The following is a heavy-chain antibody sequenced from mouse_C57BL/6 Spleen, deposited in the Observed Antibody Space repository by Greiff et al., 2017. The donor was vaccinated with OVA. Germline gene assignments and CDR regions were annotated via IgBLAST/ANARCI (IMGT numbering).Heavy chain of an antibody. J-gene: IGHJ3*01. Sequence: VQLQQSGAELVKPGASVKLSCKASGYTFTSYWMQWVKQRPGQGLEWIGEIDPSDSYTNYNQKFKGKATLTVDTSSSTAYMQLSSLTSEDSAVYYCARRDYYGSSYSWFAYWGQGTLVTVSA. V-gene: IGHV1-50*01. CDR2: IDPSDSYT. CDR3: ARRDYYGSSYSWFAY. D-gene: IGHD1-1*01. CDR1: GYTFTSYW.